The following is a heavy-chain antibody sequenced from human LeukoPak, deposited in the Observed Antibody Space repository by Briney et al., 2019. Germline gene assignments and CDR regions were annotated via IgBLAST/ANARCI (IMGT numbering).Heavy chain of an antibody. J-gene: IGHJ4*02. D-gene: IGHD5-24*01. CDR3: AKGGEVRWLQFRDYFDY. CDR1: GYTFTSYG. V-gene: IGHV1-18*01. Sequence: GASVKVSCKASGYTFTSYGISWVRQAPGQGLEWMGWISAYNGNTNYAQKLQGRVTMTTDTSTSTAYMELRSLRSDDTAVYYCAKGGEVRWLQFRDYFDYWGQGTLVTVSS. CDR2: ISAYNGNT.